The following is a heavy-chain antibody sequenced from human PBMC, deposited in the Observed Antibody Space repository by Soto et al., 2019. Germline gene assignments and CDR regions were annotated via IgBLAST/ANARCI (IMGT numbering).Heavy chain of an antibody. CDR2: IGPVFGTA. J-gene: IGHJ6*02. V-gene: IGHV1-69*13. CDR1: GGPYNSFA. Sequence: GSSVKVSCKTSGGPYNSFAISSWRQAPGQRREWLGGIGPVFGTATYAQKFKGRVTITAEESTSTAYMELSSLTSEDTAVYYCARFLGGAGSYYDGQNYNYYNGMDVWGQGTTVTVSS. CDR3: ARFLGGAGSYYDGQNYNYYNGMDV. D-gene: IGHD3-10*01.